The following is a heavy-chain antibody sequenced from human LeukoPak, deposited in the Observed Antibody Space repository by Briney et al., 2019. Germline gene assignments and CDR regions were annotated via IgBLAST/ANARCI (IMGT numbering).Heavy chain of an antibody. Sequence: GGSLRLSCAASGFTFSSYGMHWVRQAPGKGLEWVAFIRYDGSNKYYADSVKGRFTISRDNSKNTLYLQMNSLRAEDTAVYYCATQPLAARPGYYYYMDVWGKGTTVTVSS. CDR3: ATQPLAARPGYYYYMDV. CDR1: GFTFSSYG. D-gene: IGHD6-6*01. V-gene: IGHV3-30*02. CDR2: IRYDGSNK. J-gene: IGHJ6*03.